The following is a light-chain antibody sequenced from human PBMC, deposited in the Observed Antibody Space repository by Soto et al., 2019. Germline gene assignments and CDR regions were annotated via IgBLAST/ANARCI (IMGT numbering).Light chain of an antibody. V-gene: IGLV2-23*02. Sequence: QSVLTQPASVSGSPGQSITISCTGTSSDVGSYNLVSWYQQHPGKAPKLMISEVSKRPSGVSHRFSGSKPGNTASLTISGLQAEDEADYYCCSYAGSSTLVFGGGTQLTV. J-gene: IGLJ2*01. CDR3: CSYAGSSTLV. CDR1: SSDVGSYNL. CDR2: EVS.